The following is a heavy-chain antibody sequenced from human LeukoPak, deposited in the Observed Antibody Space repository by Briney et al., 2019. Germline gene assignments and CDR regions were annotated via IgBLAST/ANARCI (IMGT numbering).Heavy chain of an antibody. J-gene: IGHJ6*03. CDR2: INPNSGGT. Sequence: ASVKVSCKASGYTFTAFNMHWVRQAPGQGLEWMGWINPNSGGTHYAQKFQGRVTMTRDTSISTAYMELSRLRSDDTAVYYCARGPYYDFWSGYSNYFHHYLDVWGKGTTVTVSS. CDR3: ARGPYYDFWSGYSNYFHHYLDV. V-gene: IGHV1-2*02. CDR1: GYTFTAFN. D-gene: IGHD3-3*01.